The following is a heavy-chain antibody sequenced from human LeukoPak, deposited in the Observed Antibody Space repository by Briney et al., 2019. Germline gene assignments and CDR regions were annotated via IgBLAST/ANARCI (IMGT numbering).Heavy chain of an antibody. CDR1: GFTFSGSA. CDR3: TRHFDVVVVAATPEFDY. D-gene: IGHD2-15*01. V-gene: IGHV3-73*01. J-gene: IGHJ4*02. CDR2: IRSKANSYAT. Sequence: GGSLRLSCAASGFTFSGSAMHWVRQASGKGLECVGRIRSKANSYATAYAASVKGRFTISRDDSKNTAYLQMNSLKTEDTAVYYCTRHFDVVVVAATPEFDYWGQGTLVTVSS.